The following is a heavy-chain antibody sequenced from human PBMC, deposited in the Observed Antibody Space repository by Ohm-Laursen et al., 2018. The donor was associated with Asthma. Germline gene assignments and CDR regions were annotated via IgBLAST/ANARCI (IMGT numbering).Heavy chain of an antibody. CDR1: GDSINSGNNY. J-gene: IGHJ4*02. CDR3: ARGAFYYESTGYYFFDH. Sequence: SQTLSLTCTVSGDSINSGNNYWSWIRQHPGKGLEWIGYIYYSGLTYSNPYLRSRVIISVDTSKNQFSLNLTSVTAADTAVYYCARGAFYYESTGYYFFDHWGQGALVTVSS. V-gene: IGHV4-31*03. CDR2: IYYSGLT. D-gene: IGHD3-22*01.